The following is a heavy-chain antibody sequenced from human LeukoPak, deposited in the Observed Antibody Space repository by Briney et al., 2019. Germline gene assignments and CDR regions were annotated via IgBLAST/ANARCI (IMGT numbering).Heavy chain of an antibody. CDR3: ARDGQQLEESTFDI. CDR1: RFTFSDYY. V-gene: IGHV3-11*01. CDR2: ISSSGSTI. J-gene: IGHJ3*02. Sequence: GGSLRLSCAASRFTFSDYYMSWIRQAPGKGLEWVSYISSSGSTIYYADSVKGRFTISRDNAKNSLYLQMNSLRAEDTAVYYCARDGQQLEESTFDIWGQGTMVTVSS. D-gene: IGHD6-13*01.